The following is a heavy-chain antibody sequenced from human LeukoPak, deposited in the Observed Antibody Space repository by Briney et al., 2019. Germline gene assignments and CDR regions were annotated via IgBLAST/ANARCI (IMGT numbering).Heavy chain of an antibody. Sequence: PGGSLRLSCAASGFTFSSYNMNWVRQAPGKGLEWVSSISSSSSYIYYADSVKGRFTVSRDSSRNTLYLQMNSLRAEDTAVYYCAKDGTGGYYYLDYWGQGTLVTVSS. CDR2: ISSSSSYI. V-gene: IGHV3-21*01. D-gene: IGHD3-22*01. CDR1: GFTFSSYN. J-gene: IGHJ4*02. CDR3: AKDGTGGYYYLDY.